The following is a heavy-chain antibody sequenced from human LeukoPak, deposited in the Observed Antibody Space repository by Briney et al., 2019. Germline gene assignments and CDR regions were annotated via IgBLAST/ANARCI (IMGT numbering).Heavy chain of an antibody. V-gene: IGHV3-21*01. D-gene: IGHD1-20*01. CDR3: AAPLTGTTSIHY. J-gene: IGHJ4*02. CDR1: GFSFISYS. Sequence: KPGGSLRLSCAASGFSFISYSMNWVRPDPGKGLEWVSSISSSSSYIYYADSVKGRFTISRDNAKNSLYLQMNSLRAEDTAVYYCAAPLTGTTSIHYWGQGTLVTVSS. CDR2: ISSSSSYI.